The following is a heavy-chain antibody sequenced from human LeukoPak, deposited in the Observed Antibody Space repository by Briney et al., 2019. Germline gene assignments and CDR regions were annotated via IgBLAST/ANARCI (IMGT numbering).Heavy chain of an antibody. V-gene: IGHV1-18*01. J-gene: IGHJ4*02. D-gene: IGHD6-19*01. CDR2: ISAYNGNT. CDR3: ARSVAGQYYSDY. Sequence: ASVKVSCKASGYTFTSYGISWVRQAPGQGLEWMGWISAYNGNTNYAQKFQGRVTMTRDTSTSTVYMELSSLRSEDTAVYYCARSVAGQYYSDYWGQGTLVTVSS. CDR1: GYTFTSYG.